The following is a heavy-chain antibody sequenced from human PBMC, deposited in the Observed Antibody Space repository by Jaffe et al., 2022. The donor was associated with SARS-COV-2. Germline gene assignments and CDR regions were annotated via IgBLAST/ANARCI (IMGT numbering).Heavy chain of an antibody. D-gene: IGHD3-9*01. CDR1: GFTFSSYA. V-gene: IGHV3-23*01. CDR3: AKETHFDWSADDY. CDR2: ISGSGGST. J-gene: IGHJ4*02. Sequence: EVQLLESGGGLVQPGGSLRLSCAASGFTFSSYAMSWVRQAPGKGLDWVSVISGSGGSTYYADSVKGRFTISRDNSKNTLYLQMNSLRVEDTAAYYCAKETHFDWSADDYWGQGTLVTVSS.